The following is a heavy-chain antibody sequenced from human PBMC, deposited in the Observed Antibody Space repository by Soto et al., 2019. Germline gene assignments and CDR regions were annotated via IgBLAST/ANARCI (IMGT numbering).Heavy chain of an antibody. J-gene: IGHJ5*02. CDR2: ISSSSSYI. V-gene: IGHV3-21*01. CDR3: ARGPGPNWFDP. CDR1: GFTFSSYS. Sequence: GGSLRLSCAASGFTFSSYSMNWVRQAPGKGLEWVSSISSSSSYIYYADSVKGRFTISRDNAKNSLYLQMNSLRAEDTAVYYCARGPGPNWFDPWGQGTLVTSPQ.